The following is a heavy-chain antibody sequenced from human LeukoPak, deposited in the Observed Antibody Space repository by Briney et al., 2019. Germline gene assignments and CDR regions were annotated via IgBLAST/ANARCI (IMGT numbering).Heavy chain of an antibody. CDR3: ARADDYINAFDI. V-gene: IGHV1-18*01. Sequence: ASVKVSCKASGYTFTSYGISWVRRAPGQGLEWMGWISAYNGNTNYAQKLRGRVTMTTDTSTSTAYMELRSLRSDDTAVYYCARADDYINAFDIWGQETMVTVSS. CDR2: ISAYNGNT. J-gene: IGHJ3*02. D-gene: IGHD4-11*01. CDR1: GYTFTSYG.